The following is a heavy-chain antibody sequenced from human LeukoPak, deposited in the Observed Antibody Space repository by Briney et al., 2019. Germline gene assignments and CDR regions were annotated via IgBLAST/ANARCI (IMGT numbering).Heavy chain of an antibody. CDR1: GFTFSSYE. CDR2: ISSSGSTI. V-gene: IGHV3-48*03. D-gene: IGHD3-22*01. CDR3: TKYYDNSGYSDY. J-gene: IGHJ4*02. Sequence: GGSLRLSCAASGFTFSSYEMNWVRQAPGKGLEWVSYISSSGSTIYYADSVKGRFTISRDNAKNSLCLQMSSLRAEDTAVYYCTKYYDNSGYSDYWGQGTLLTVSS.